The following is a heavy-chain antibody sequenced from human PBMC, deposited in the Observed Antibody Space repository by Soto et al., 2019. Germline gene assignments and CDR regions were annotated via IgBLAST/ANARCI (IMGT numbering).Heavy chain of an antibody. CDR1: GYTFTSYA. V-gene: IGHV1-3*01. J-gene: IGHJ5*02. Sequence: ASVKVSCKASGYTFTSYAMHWVRQAPGQRLEWMGWINAGNGNTKYSQKFQGRVTITRDTSASTAYMELSSLRSEDTAVYYCARDPPGPGVYAKYLNWFDPWAREPWSPSPQ. CDR2: INAGNGNT. CDR3: ARDPPGPGVYAKYLNWFDP. D-gene: IGHD2-8*01.